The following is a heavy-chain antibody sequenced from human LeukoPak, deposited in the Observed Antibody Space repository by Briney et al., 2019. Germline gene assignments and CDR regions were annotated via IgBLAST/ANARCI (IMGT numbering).Heavy chain of an antibody. CDR2: IISSGDHT. V-gene: IGHV3-64D*06. J-gene: IGHJ4*02. Sequence: GGSLRLSCSASGFTFSTYSLHWVRQSPGKGLESVSTIISSGDHTYYADSVKGRFTISRDNSKNTMYLQMSTLRAEDTAVCYCVRSSVYFDYWGQGTLVTVSS. CDR3: VRSSVYFDY. D-gene: IGHD5/OR15-5a*01. CDR1: GFTFSTYS.